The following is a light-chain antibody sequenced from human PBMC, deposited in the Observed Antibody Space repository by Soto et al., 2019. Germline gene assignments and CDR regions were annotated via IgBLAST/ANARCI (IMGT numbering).Light chain of an antibody. CDR2: KAS. Sequence: DIHMAQSPSALSASVGNRVTITCRASQDVSHWLAWYQQKPGQAPKLVIYKASSLESGVPSRFSGRGSGTEFTLTIRDLQPDDFATYYCQHYDSYPYTFGQGTSLEI. CDR1: QDVSHW. CDR3: QHYDSYPYT. V-gene: IGKV1-5*03. J-gene: IGKJ2*01.